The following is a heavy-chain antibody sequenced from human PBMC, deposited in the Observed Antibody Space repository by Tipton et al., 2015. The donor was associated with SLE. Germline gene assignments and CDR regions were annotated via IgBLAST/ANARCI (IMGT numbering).Heavy chain of an antibody. J-gene: IGHJ6*03. CDR2: INHSGST. Sequence: LRLSCAASGFTFSSYAMSWVRQAPGKGLEWIGEINHSGSTNYNPSLKSRVTISVDTSKNQFSLKLSSVTAADTAVYYCARGLVNSGSHYYMDVWGKGTTVTVSS. CDR1: GFTFSSYA. V-gene: IGHV4-34*01. D-gene: IGHD3-22*01. CDR3: ARGLVNSGSHYYMDV.